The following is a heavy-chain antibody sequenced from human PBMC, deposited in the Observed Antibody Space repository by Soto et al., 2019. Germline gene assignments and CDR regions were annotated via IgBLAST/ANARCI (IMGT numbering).Heavy chain of an antibody. V-gene: IGHV4-39*01. CDR1: GGSIYRSGYY. J-gene: IGHJ4*02. CDR3: GKVLVSHTGHTYSDS. CDR2: IDYNGVT. D-gene: IGHD2-15*01. Sequence: SETLSLTCTVSGGSIYRSGYYWGWIRQPPGRGREWIGNIDYNGVTYSNPSLKSRVTISRDTSKNQFSLKLSFVTAADTALYYCGKVLVSHTGHTYSDSWGPGTLVTVSS.